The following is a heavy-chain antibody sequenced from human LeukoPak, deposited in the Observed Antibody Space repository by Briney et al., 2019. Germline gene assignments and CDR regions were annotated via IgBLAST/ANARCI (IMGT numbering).Heavy chain of an antibody. CDR3: AKDHITMKVVVIGTFDY. CDR1: GFTFSSYA. J-gene: IGHJ4*02. D-gene: IGHD3-22*01. CDR2: ISGSTGST. V-gene: IGHV3-23*01. Sequence: GGSLRLSCAASGFTFSSYAMSWVRQAPGKGLEWVSAISGSTGSTYYADSVKGRFTISRDNSKNTLYLQMNSLRAEDTAVYYCAKDHITMKVVVIGTFDYWGQGTLVTVSS.